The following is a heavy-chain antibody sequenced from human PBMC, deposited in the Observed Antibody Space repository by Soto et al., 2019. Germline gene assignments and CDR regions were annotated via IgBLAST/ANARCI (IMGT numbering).Heavy chain of an antibody. CDR3: ARGKGAAAGHYNFDY. CDR2: IYDSGNT. CDR1: GGSISGSTYS. Sequence: QLQLQESGSGLVKPSQTLSLTCAVSGGSISGSTYSWSWIRQPPGKGLEWIGYIYDSGNTYYNPSLKSQFSISVDRSKNQFSLKLSSVTAADTAVYYCARGKGAAAGHYNFDYWGQGALVTVSS. D-gene: IGHD6-13*01. J-gene: IGHJ4*02. V-gene: IGHV4-30-2*01.